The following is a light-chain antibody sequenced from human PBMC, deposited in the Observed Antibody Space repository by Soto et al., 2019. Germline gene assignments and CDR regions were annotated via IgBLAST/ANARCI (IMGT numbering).Light chain of an antibody. CDR1: SSDVGNYKY. V-gene: IGLV2-14*01. CDR2: EVS. CDR3: ATWDDSLNAVV. J-gene: IGLJ2*01. Sequence: QSVLTQPASVSGSPGQSITISCTGTSSDVGNYKYVSWYQQHPGKAPKLMIYEVSNRPSGVSNRFSGSKSGNTASLTISGLQAEDETDYYCATWDDSLNAVVFGGGTKLTVL.